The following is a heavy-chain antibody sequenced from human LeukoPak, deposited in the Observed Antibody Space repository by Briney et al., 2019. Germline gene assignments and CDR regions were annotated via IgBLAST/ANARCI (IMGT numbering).Heavy chain of an antibody. J-gene: IGHJ4*02. Sequence: ASVKVSCKASGGTFSSYAISWVRQAPGQGLEWMGGIIPIFGTANYAQKFQGRVTITADESTSTAYMELSSLRSEDTAVYYCARGTGPPYYFDYWGQGTLVTVSS. V-gene: IGHV1-69*13. CDR2: IIPIFGTA. CDR3: ARGTGPPYYFDY. D-gene: IGHD7-27*01. CDR1: GGTFSSYA.